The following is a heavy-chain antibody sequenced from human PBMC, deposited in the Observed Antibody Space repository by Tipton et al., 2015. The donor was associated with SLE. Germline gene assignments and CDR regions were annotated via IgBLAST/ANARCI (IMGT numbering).Heavy chain of an antibody. CDR1: GGSISSYY. Sequence: LRLSCTVSGGSISSYYWSWIRQPPGKGLEWIGYIYYSGSTNYNPSLKSRVTISVDTSKNQFSLKLSSVTAADTAVYYCARGRIAAAATNYYYYMDVWGKGTTVTVSS. V-gene: IGHV4-59*12. CDR2: IYYSGST. D-gene: IGHD6-13*01. J-gene: IGHJ6*03. CDR3: ARGRIAAAATNYYYYMDV.